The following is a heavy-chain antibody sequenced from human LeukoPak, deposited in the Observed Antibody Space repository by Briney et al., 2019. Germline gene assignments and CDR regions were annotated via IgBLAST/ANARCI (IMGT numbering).Heavy chain of an antibody. D-gene: IGHD2-21*01. CDR1: GASISNYY. CDR3: ARGVARLYGMDV. Sequence: PSETLSLTCTVSGASISNYYWSWIRQPPGKGLEWIGYIYYSGSTNYNPSLKSRVTISEDTSKNQFSLKLTSVTAADTAVYYRARGVARLYGMDVWGQGTTVTVSS. J-gene: IGHJ6*02. CDR2: IYYSGST. V-gene: IGHV4-59*08.